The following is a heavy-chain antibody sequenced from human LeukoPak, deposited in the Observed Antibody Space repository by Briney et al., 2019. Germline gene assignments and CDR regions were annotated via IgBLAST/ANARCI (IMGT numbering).Heavy chain of an antibody. J-gene: IGHJ4*02. Sequence: ASVKVSCKASGYTFTNYAIHWMRQAPGQRLEWMGWINAGNGNTKYSQRFQGRVTMTRDTFASTAYMELSSLRAEDTAVYYCAKNLRGYGDYVFWGQGTLVTVSS. CDR1: GYTFTNYA. D-gene: IGHD4-17*01. CDR3: AKNLRGYGDYVF. V-gene: IGHV1-3*01. CDR2: INAGNGNT.